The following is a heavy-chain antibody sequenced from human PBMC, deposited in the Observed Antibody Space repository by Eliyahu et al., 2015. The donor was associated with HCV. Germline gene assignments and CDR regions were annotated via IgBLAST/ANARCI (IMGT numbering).Heavy chain of an antibody. V-gene: IGHV4-59*01. CDR1: GGSIXTYY. J-gene: IGHJ5*02. CDR2: IXYSGST. D-gene: IGHD6-19*01. CDR3: ASGGGGIAVAGTGXWFDP. Sequence: QVQLQESGPGLVKPSETLSLTCXVSGGSIXTYYWSWIRQPPGKGLXWIGYIXYSGSTNHNPSLKSRVTMSIDTSKNQFSLKLSSVTAADTAVYYCASGGGGIAVAGTGXWFDPWGQGTLVTVSS.